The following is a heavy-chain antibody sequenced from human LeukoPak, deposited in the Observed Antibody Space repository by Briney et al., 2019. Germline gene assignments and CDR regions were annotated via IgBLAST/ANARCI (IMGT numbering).Heavy chain of an antibody. V-gene: IGHV1-69*01. J-gene: IGHJ5*02. CDR2: IIPIFGTA. D-gene: IGHD1-7*01. Sequence: GSSVKVSCKASGGTFSSYAISWVRQAPGQGLEWMGGIIPIFGTANYAQKFQGRVTITADDSTTTAYMELNSLRSEDTAMFSYGTTSCLTNYFDPWGQGTLVTVSS. CDR1: GGTFSSYA. CDR3: GTTSCLTNYFDP.